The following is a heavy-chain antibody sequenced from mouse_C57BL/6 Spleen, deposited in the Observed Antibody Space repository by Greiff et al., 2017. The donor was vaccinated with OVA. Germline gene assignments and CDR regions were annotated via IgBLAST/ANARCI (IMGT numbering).Heavy chain of an antibody. CDR2: ILPGSGST. J-gene: IGHJ2*01. Sequence: VQLQQSGAELMKPGASVKLSCKATGYTFTGYWLEWVKQRPGHGLEWIGEILPGSGSTNYNEKFKGKATFTADTSSNTAYMQLSSLTTEDSAIYYCARGEFITTVVDHFDYWGQGTTLTVSS. CDR1: GYTFTGYW. D-gene: IGHD1-1*01. CDR3: ARGEFITTVVDHFDY. V-gene: IGHV1-9*01.